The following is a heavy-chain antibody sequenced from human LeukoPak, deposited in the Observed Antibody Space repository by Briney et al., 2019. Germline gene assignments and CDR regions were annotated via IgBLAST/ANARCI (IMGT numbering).Heavy chain of an antibody. CDR2: IFYSGNT. V-gene: IGHV4-30-4*01. CDR3: ARRRQGVGRQQLVPYYYGMDV. Sequence: SQTLSLTCTVSGGSISCGDYYWSWIRQPPGKGLKWIGYIFYSGNTYYNPSLKSRVPISVDTSKNRFSLKLSSVTAADTAVYYCARRRQGVGRQQLVPYYYGMDVWGRGTTVTVSS. J-gene: IGHJ6*02. CDR1: GGSISCGDYY. D-gene: IGHD6-13*01.